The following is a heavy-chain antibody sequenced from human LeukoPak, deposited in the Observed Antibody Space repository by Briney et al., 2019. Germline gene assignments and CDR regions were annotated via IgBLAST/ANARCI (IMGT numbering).Heavy chain of an antibody. CDR3: ARELVNYGDYKSYFDY. Sequence: PGGSLRLSCAASGFMLSTYWMTWVRQAPGKGLEWVASIKQDGNEKNYVDSVKGRFTISRDNAKSSLYLQMNSLRAEDTAVYYCARELVNYGDYKSYFDYWGQGTLVTVSS. D-gene: IGHD4-17*01. J-gene: IGHJ4*02. CDR2: IKQDGNEK. CDR1: GFMLSTYW. V-gene: IGHV3-7*01.